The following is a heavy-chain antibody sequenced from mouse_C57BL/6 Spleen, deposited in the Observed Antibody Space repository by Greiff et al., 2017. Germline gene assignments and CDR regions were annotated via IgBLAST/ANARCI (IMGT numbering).Heavy chain of an antibody. V-gene: IGHV1-54*01. D-gene: IGHD1-1*01. CDR3: AIITTIPGYFDY. J-gene: IGHJ2*01. CDR1: GYAFTNYL. CDR2: INPGSGGT. Sequence: QVQLQQSGAELVRPGTSVKVSCKASGYAFTNYLIEWVKQRPGQGLEWIGVINPGSGGTNYNEKLKGKAKLTADKSSSTAYMQLSSLTSEDSAVYFCAIITTIPGYFDYWGQGTTLTVSS.